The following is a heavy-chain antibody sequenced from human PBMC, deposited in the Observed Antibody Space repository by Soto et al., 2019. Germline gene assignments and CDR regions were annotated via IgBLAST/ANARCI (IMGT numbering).Heavy chain of an antibody. Sequence: PGGSLRLSCTSSGLNFRSYAMSWVRQAPGKGLEWVSSISSSSSYIYYADSVKGRFTISRDNAKNSLYLQMNSLRAEDTAVYYCARLGSNNWFDPWGQGTLVTVSS. CDR2: ISSSSSYI. V-gene: IGHV3-21*01. CDR3: ARLGSNNWFDP. D-gene: IGHD1-26*01. J-gene: IGHJ5*02. CDR1: GLNFRSYA.